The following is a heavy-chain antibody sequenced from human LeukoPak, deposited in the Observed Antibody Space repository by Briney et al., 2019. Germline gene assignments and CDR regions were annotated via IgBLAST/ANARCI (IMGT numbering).Heavy chain of an antibody. Sequence: SETLSLTCTVSGGSISSYYWSWIRQPPGKGLEWIGYIYYSGSINYNPSPKSRVTMSVDTSKNQFSLNLSSVTAADTAVYYCARDGGYCSGGSCYPFDYWGQGTPVIVSS. J-gene: IGHJ4*02. CDR3: ARDGGYCSGGSCYPFDY. V-gene: IGHV4-59*12. D-gene: IGHD2-15*01. CDR1: GGSISSYY. CDR2: IYYSGSI.